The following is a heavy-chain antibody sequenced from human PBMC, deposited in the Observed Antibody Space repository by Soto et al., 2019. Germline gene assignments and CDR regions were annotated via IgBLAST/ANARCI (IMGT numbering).Heavy chain of an antibody. CDR2: INGGAGST. CDR1: GFPFSNYA. J-gene: IGHJ4*02. Sequence: EVQLLESGGGLAQPGGSLRLSCAASGFPFSNYAMSWVRQAPGKGLEWVSTINGGAGSTYYADSVKGRFTISRDDYKYTLYLQMNSLRAEDTAVYYCAKIPIMTTVTHYFDYWGQGTLVTVSS. D-gene: IGHD4-17*01. V-gene: IGHV3-23*01. CDR3: AKIPIMTTVTHYFDY.